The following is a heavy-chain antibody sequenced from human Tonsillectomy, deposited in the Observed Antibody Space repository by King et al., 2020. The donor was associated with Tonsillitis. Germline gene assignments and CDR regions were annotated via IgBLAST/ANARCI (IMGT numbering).Heavy chain of an antibody. V-gene: IGHV5-10-1*03. CDR3: ARQDGSDSGFDY. Sequence: VQLVESGAEVKKPGESLRISCKGSGYSFTSYWINWVRQMPGKGLEWMGRIDPSDSYINYSPSFQGHVTISADESISAAYLQWSSLKASDTAIYYCARQDGSDSGFDYWGQGTLVTVSS. D-gene: IGHD1-26*01. CDR1: GYSFTSYW. CDR2: IDPSDSYI. J-gene: IGHJ4*02.